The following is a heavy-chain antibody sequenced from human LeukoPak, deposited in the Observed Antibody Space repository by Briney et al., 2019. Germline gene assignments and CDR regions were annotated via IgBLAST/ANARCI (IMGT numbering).Heavy chain of an antibody. CDR1: GGSISSGGYY. CDR3: ASVIAAAGTRD. V-gene: IGHV4-31*03. D-gene: IGHD6-13*01. CDR2: IYYSGST. J-gene: IGHJ4*02. Sequence: SETLSLTCTVSGGSISSGGYYWSWLRQHPGKGLEWIGYIYYSGSTYYNPSLKSRVTISVDTSKNQFSLKLSSVTAADTAVYYCASVIAAAGTRDWGQGTLVTVSS.